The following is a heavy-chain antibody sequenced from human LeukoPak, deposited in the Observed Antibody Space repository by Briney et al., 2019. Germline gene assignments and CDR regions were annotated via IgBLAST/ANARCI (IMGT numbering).Heavy chain of an antibody. CDR3: ARAIRTGLGIGSFDG. CDR2: IYHSGSI. Sequence: SETLSLTCTVSGYSISNGYFWGWIRQPPGKGLECIGTIYHSGSIYYNPSLKGRVTIPVDTSKNQFSLKLNSLTAADTAVYYCARAIRTGLGIGSFDGWGQGTLVSVSS. D-gene: IGHD7-27*01. V-gene: IGHV4-38-2*02. J-gene: IGHJ4*02. CDR1: GYSISNGYF.